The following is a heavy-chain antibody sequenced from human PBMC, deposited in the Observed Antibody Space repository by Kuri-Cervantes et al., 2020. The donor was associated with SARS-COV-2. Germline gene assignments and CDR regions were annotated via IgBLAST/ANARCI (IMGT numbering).Heavy chain of an antibody. V-gene: IGHV4-34*01. D-gene: IGHD3-22*01. CDR3: ARGKRIVVI. CDR1: GFTFSSYS. CDR2: INHSGST. Sequence: ESLKISCAASGFTFSSYSMNWVRQPPGKGLEWIGEINHSGSTNYNPSLKSRVTISVDTSKNQFSLKLSSVTAADTAVYYCARGKRIVVIWGQGTMVTVSS. J-gene: IGHJ3*02.